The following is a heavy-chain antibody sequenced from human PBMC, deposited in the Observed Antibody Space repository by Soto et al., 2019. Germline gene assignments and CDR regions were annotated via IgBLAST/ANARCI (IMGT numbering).Heavy chain of an antibody. D-gene: IGHD3-16*01. CDR1: GDTVSSNSVA. Sequence: SQTLSLTCVGSGDTVSSNSVAWNWVRQSPSRGLEWLGRTYYRSRWYSDYAVSVRSRIDINADTSKNQVSLQLNSVTPEDTAVYYCARSEDDSDYYYGRDVWGQATTGTVS. V-gene: IGHV6-1*01. CDR3: ARSEDDSDYYYGRDV. CDR2: TYYRSRWYS. J-gene: IGHJ6*02.